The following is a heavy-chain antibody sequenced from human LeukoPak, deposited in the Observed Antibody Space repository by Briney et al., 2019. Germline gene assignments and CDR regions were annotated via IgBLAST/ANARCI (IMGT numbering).Heavy chain of an antibody. CDR2: INAGNGNT. J-gene: IGHJ4*02. CDR3: ARYGGSGWYRNLDY. CDR1: GYTFTSYA. V-gene: IGHV1-3*01. D-gene: IGHD6-19*01. Sequence: ASVTVSCKASGYTFTSYAMHWVRQAPGQRLEWMGWINAGNGNTKYSQKFQGRVTITRDTSASTAYVELSSLRSEDTAVYYCARYGGSGWYRNLDYWDQGTLVTVSS.